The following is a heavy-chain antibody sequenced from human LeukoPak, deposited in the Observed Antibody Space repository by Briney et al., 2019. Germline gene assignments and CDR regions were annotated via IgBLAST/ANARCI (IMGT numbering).Heavy chain of an antibody. V-gene: IGHV3-21*01. CDR2: ISSSSSYI. CDR3: ARAQEQWLDWFDY. CDR1: GFTFSSYS. Sequence: KGGGSLRLSCAASGFTFSSYSMNWVRQAPGRGLEWVSSISSSSSYIYYADSVKGRFTISRDNARNSLYLQMNSLRAEDTAVYYCARAQEQWLDWFDYWGQGTLVTVSS. J-gene: IGHJ4*02. D-gene: IGHD6-19*01.